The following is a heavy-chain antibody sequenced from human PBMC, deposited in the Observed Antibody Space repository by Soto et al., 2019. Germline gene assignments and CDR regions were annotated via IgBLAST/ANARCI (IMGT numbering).Heavy chain of an antibody. CDR3: ARSGYSYGPFDY. J-gene: IGHJ4*02. D-gene: IGHD5-18*01. CDR1: GGSISSSNW. CDR2: IYHSGST. V-gene: IGHV4-4*02. Sequence: PSETLSLTCAVSGGSISSSNWWSWVRQPPGKGLEWIGEIYHSGSTYYADSVKDRFTISRDNSKNTLYLQMNSLRAEDTAVYYCARSGYSYGPFDYWGREPWSPSPQ.